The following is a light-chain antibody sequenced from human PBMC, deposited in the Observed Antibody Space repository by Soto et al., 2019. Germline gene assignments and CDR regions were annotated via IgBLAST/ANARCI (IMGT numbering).Light chain of an antibody. Sequence: QSALTQPASVSGSPGQSITISCTGTRSDVGDYNYVSWYQHHPGTAPRLMIYDVDNRPSRISPRFSGSKSGNTASLTISGLQAEDEADYYCCSYTSTNTLVFGGGTKLTVL. V-gene: IGLV2-14*03. J-gene: IGLJ3*02. CDR1: RSDVGDYNY. CDR2: DVD. CDR3: CSYTSTNTLV.